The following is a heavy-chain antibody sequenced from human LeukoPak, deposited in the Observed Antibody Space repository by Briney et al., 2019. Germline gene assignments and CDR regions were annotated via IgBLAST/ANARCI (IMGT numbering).Heavy chain of an antibody. J-gene: IGHJ3*02. D-gene: IGHD1-26*01. CDR3: AKDLFMEWEPRLDAFDI. CDR1: GFTFSSYG. Sequence: GGSLRLSCAASGFTFSSYGMSWVRQAPGKGLEWVSAISGSGGSTYYADSVKGRFTISRDNSKNTLYLQMNSLRAEDTAVYYCAKDLFMEWEPRLDAFDIWGQETMVTVSS. CDR2: ISGSGGST. V-gene: IGHV3-23*01.